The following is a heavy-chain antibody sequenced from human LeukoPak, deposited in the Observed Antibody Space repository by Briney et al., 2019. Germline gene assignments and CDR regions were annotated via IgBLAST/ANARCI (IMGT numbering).Heavy chain of an antibody. V-gene: IGHV3-74*01. Sequence: GGSLRLSCAASGFTFSSYWMHWVRQAPGKGLVWVSRINSDGSSTSYADSVKGRFTISRDNAKNTLYLQMNSLRAEDTAVYYCARVSSGWQNWLDPWGQGTLVTVSS. D-gene: IGHD6-19*01. CDR2: INSDGSST. J-gene: IGHJ5*02. CDR3: ARVSSGWQNWLDP. CDR1: GFTFSSYW.